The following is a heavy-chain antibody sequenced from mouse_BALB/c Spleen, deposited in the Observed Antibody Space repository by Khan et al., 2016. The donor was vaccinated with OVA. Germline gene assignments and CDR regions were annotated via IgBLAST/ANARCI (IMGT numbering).Heavy chain of an antibody. J-gene: IGHJ4*01. CDR2: IWGGGGT. CDR1: GFSLSRYN. Sequence: QVQLKESGPGLVAPSQSLSFTCTVSGFSLSRYNIHWVRQPPGKGLEWLGMIWGGGGTDYNSTLKIRLSISKDNSKSQVFLKMNSLQTDDTAMYXCARAYYRYDGYYAMDYWGQGTSVTVSS. V-gene: IGHV2-6-4*01. CDR3: ARAYYRYDGYYAMDY. D-gene: IGHD2-14*01.